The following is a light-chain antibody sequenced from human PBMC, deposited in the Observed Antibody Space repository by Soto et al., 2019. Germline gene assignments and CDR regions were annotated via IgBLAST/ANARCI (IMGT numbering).Light chain of an antibody. V-gene: IGKV1-5*01. CDR3: QQYGSSRWT. CDR1: QSISSW. CDR2: DAS. J-gene: IGKJ1*01. Sequence: DIQMPQSPSTLSASVGDRVTITCRASQSISSWLAWYQQKPGKAPKLLIYDASSLESGVPSRFTGRGSGTEVTLTISRLEPEDFAVYYCQQYGSSRWTFGQGTKVDI.